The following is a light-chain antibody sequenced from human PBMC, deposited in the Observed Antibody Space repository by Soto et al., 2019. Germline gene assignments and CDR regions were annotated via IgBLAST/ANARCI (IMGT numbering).Light chain of an antibody. CDR3: QEYGSSRRT. CDR2: GAS. Sequence: EIVLTQSPGTLSLSPGERATLSCRASQSVTSSYLAWYQQKPGQAPRLLIYGASSRATGIPDRFSGSGSGTDFTLTISRLEPEDFAVYYCQEYGSSRRTCGQGTKGDIK. V-gene: IGKV3-20*01. J-gene: IGKJ1*01. CDR1: QSVTSSY.